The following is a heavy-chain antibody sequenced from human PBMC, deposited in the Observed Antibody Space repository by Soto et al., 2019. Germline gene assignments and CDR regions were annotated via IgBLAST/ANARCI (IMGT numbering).Heavy chain of an antibody. J-gene: IGHJ6*02. CDR2: IYHSGST. V-gene: IGHV4-61*01. CDR1: GGSVSIGSHY. D-gene: IGHD3-16*01. Sequence: PSETLSLTCTVSGGSVSIGSHYWSWIRQPPGKGLEWIAYIYHSGSTNYNPSLKSRVTISVDTSKNQFSLKLSSVTAADTAVYYCARVNLAGGAIPVWGQGTTVTVSS. CDR3: ARVNLAGGAIPV.